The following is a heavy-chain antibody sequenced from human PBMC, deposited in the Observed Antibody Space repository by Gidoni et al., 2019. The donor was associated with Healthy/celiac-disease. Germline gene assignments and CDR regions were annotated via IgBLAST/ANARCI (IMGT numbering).Heavy chain of an antibody. D-gene: IGHD3-22*01. CDR3: AKDYYDSSGYYSGSFDY. J-gene: IGHJ4*02. CDR2: ISGSGGST. CDR1: GSTFSRYA. V-gene: IGHV3-23*01. Sequence: EVQLLESGGGLVQPGGSLRLSCAASGSTFSRYAMSWVRQAPGKGLEWVSAISGSGGSTYYADSVKGRFTISRDNSKNTLYLQMNSLRAEDKAVYYCAKDYYDSSGYYSGSFDYWGQGTLVTVSS.